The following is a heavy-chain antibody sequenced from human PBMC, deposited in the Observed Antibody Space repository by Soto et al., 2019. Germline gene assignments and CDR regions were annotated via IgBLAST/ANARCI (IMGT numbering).Heavy chain of an antibody. CDR2: IYYSGST. V-gene: IGHV4-31*03. Sequence: PSETLSLTCTVSGGSISSGGYYWSWIRQHPGKGLEWIGYIYYSGSTYYNPSLKSRVTISVDTSKNQFSLKLSSVTAADTAVYYCARFGMVGVVVVPAALFDPWGRGTLVTVSS. J-gene: IGHJ5*02. CDR3: ARFGMVGVVVVPAALFDP. CDR1: GGSISSGGYY. D-gene: IGHD2-2*01.